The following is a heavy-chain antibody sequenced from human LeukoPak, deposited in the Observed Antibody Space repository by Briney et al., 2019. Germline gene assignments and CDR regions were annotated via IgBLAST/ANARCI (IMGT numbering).Heavy chain of an antibody. Sequence: PGGSLRLSCAASGFTFSSYGMHWVRQAPGKGLEWVAVISYDGSNKYYADSVKGRFTISRDNSKNTLYLQMNSLRAEDTAAYYCAKEFSDIVVVPAAIGAAGYYYYGMDVWGQGTTVTVSS. D-gene: IGHD2-2*02. CDR1: GFTFSSYG. V-gene: IGHV3-30*18. CDR3: AKEFSDIVVVPAAIGAAGYYYYGMDV. J-gene: IGHJ6*02. CDR2: ISYDGSNK.